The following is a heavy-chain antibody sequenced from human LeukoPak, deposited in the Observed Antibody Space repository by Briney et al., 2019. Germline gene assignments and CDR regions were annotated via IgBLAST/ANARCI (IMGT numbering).Heavy chain of an antibody. CDR3: ARITGIEAAGDY. Sequence: GGSLRLSCSASGFTFSTYWMSWVRQAPGRGLEWVANIKHDGSEKFYVDSVRGRFTISRDNAKNSLYLQLNSLRAEDTALYYCARITGIEAAGDYWGQGTLVTVSS. CDR2: IKHDGSEK. D-gene: IGHD6-13*01. J-gene: IGHJ4*02. V-gene: IGHV3-7*04. CDR1: GFTFSTYW.